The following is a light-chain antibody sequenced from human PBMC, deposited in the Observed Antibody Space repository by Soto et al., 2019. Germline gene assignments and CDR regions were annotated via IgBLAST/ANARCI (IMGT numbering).Light chain of an antibody. CDR1: SRDVGGYNY. CDR2: EVS. J-gene: IGLJ3*02. V-gene: IGLV2-14*01. Sequence: QSALTQPASVSGSPGQSITISCTGTSRDVGGYNYVSWYQQHPGKAPKLIIYEVSNRPSGVSNRFSGSKSGTTASLTISGLQAEDEADYYCSSYASSGGVLFGGGTKVTVL. CDR3: SSYASSGGVL.